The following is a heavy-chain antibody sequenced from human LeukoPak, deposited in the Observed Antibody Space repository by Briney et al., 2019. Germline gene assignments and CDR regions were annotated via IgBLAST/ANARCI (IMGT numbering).Heavy chain of an antibody. J-gene: IGHJ4*02. CDR3: AREGGGDYGSNYFDY. CDR2: IIPILGIA. Sequence: GASVKVSCKASGYTFSGYYIHWVRQAPGQGLEWMGRIIPILGIANYAQKFQGRVTITADKSTSTAYMELSSLRSEDTAVYYCAREGGGDYGSNYFDYWGQGTLVTVSS. D-gene: IGHD4-17*01. V-gene: IGHV1-69*04. CDR1: GYTFSGYY.